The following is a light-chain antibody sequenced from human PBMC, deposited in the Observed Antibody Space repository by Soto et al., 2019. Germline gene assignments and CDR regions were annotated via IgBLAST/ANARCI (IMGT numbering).Light chain of an antibody. CDR2: GAS. CDR1: QSVSSN. J-gene: IGKJ1*01. V-gene: IGKV3-15*01. Sequence: EIVMTQPPATLSVSPGERATLSCRASQSVSSNLAWYQQKPGQAPRLLIYGASTRATGIPARFSGSGSGTEFTLTISSLQSEDFAVYYCQQYNNWPLETFGQGTKVDIK. CDR3: QQYNNWPLET.